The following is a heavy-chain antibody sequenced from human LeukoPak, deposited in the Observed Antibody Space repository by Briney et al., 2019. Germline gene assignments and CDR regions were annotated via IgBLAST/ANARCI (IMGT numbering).Heavy chain of an antibody. CDR1: GFTFSSYW. V-gene: IGHV3-7*01. CDR3: ARDPKLVVAATEDAFDI. J-gene: IGHJ3*02. D-gene: IGHD2-15*01. Sequence: GGSLRLSCAASGFTFSSYWMSWVRQAPGKGLEWVANIKQDGSEKYYVDSVKGRFTISRDNAKNSLYLQMNSLRAEDTAVYYCARDPKLVVAATEDAFDIWGQGTMVTVFS. CDR2: IKQDGSEK.